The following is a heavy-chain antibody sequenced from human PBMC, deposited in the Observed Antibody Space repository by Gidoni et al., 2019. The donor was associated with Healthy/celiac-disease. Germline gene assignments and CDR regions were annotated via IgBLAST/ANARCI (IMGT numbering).Heavy chain of an antibody. D-gene: IGHD3-10*01. CDR1: RFTFRDYY. CDR3: ARAMVRGVEYYYGMDV. CDR2: SSSSSSYT. V-gene: IGHV3-11*05. J-gene: IGHJ6*02. Sequence: QVQLVESGGGLFKPGGSLSLSCAASRFTFRDYYMSWIRQAPGKGLEWVSYSSSSSSYTNYADSVKGRFTISRDNAKNSLYLQMNSLRAEDTAVYYCARAMVRGVEYYYGMDVWGQGTTVTVSS.